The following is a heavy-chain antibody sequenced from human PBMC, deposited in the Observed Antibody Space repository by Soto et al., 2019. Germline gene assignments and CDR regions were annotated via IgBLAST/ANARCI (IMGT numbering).Heavy chain of an antibody. J-gene: IGHJ6*02. Sequence: QVQLVESGGGVVQPGRSLRLSCAASGFTFSNYAMYWVRQAPGKGLEWVAVISYDGNNKYYAHSVKGRFTISRDNSKNTLYLQMNSLRAEDTAVYYCARAGCDGGTCYTLVGLRYGMDVWGQGTTVTVSS. V-gene: IGHV3-30-3*01. CDR1: GFTFSNYA. D-gene: IGHD2-15*01. CDR2: ISYDGNNK. CDR3: ARAGCDGGTCYTLVGLRYGMDV.